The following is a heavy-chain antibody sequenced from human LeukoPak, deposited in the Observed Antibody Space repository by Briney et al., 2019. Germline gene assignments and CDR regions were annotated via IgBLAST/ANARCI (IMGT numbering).Heavy chain of an antibody. Sequence: PGRSLRLSCAASGFTFSSYGMHWVRQAPGKGLEWVAVISYDGSNKYYADSVKGRFTIPRDNSKNTLYLQMYSLRAEDTAVYYCAKDLGGSGWYYFDYWGQGTLVTVSS. J-gene: IGHJ4*02. D-gene: IGHD6-19*01. CDR2: ISYDGSNK. V-gene: IGHV3-30*18. CDR3: AKDLGGSGWYYFDY. CDR1: GFTFSSYG.